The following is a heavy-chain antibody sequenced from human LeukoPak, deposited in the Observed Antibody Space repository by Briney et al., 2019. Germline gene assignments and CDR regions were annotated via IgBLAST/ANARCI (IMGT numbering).Heavy chain of an antibody. D-gene: IGHD4-17*01. CDR1: GYSFTSYW. V-gene: IGHV5-10-1*01. Sequence: GESLKISCKGSGYSFTSYWIGWVRQLPGKGLEWMGRIDPSDSYTNFSPSFQGHVTISADKSISTAYLQWSSLKASDTAMYYCARLDYGDDFDYWGQGTLVTVSS. CDR2: IDPSDSYT. CDR3: ARLDYGDDFDY. J-gene: IGHJ4*02.